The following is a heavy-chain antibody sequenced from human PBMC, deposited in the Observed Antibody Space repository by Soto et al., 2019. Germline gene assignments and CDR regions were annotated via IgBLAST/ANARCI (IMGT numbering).Heavy chain of an antibody. CDR2: IIPIFGTA. J-gene: IGHJ5*02. Sequence: VASVKVSCKASGGTFSSYAISWVRQAPGQGLEWMGGIIPIFGTANYAQKFQGRVTITADKSTSTAYMELSSLRSEDTAVYYCARGKIAAAGWENNWFDPWGQGTLVTVSS. CDR1: GGTFSSYA. CDR3: ARGKIAAAGWENNWFDP. V-gene: IGHV1-69*06. D-gene: IGHD6-13*01.